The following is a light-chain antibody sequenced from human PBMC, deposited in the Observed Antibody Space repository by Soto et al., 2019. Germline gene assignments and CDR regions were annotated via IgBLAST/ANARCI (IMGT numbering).Light chain of an antibody. V-gene: IGKV2-28*01. CDR3: AQALQTVT. Sequence: DIVLTQSPLSLPVTPGESASISCKASQSLLLSSGNNYLDWYLQKPGQSPQLLIYLGSTRASGVPDRFSGRGSGTDFTLKFSTVEAQDVGVYYCAQALQTVTFGGGTKVEIK. CDR2: LGS. CDR1: QSLLLSSGNNY. J-gene: IGKJ4*01.